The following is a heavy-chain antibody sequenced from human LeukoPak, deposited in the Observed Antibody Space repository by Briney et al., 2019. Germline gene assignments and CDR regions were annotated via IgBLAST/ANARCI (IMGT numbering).Heavy chain of an antibody. J-gene: IGHJ4*02. CDR2: INPNSGGT. CDR3: ARDRYREQWLVFDY. V-gene: IGHV1-2*04. Sequence: ASVKVSCKASGYTFTGYYMHWVRQAPGQGLEWMGWINPNSGGTNYAQKFQGWVTMTRDTSISTAYMELSRLRSDDTAVYYCARDRYREQWLVFDYWGQGTLVTVSS. CDR1: GYTFTGYY. D-gene: IGHD6-19*01.